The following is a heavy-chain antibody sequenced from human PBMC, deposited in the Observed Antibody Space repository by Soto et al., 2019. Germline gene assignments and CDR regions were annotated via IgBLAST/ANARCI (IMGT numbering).Heavy chain of an antibody. CDR3: AKDLTVTTTLYCYYYGMDG. V-gene: IGHV3-23*01. Sequence: PGGSLRLSCAASGFTFSSYAMSWVRQAPGEGLEWVSAISGSGGSTYYADSVKGRFTISRDNSKNTLYLQMNSLRAEDTAVYYCAKDLTVTTTLYCYYYGMDGWGQGTTVTVS. J-gene: IGHJ6*02. D-gene: IGHD4-4*01. CDR1: GFTFSSYA. CDR2: ISGSGGST.